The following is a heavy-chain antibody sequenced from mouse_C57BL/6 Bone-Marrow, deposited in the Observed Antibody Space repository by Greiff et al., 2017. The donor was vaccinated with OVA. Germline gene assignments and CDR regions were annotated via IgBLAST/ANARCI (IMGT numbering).Heavy chain of an antibody. CDR3: ARSNSHYYYGSSPYWYFDV. CDR2: IYPGDGDT. CDR1: GYAFSSSW. V-gene: IGHV1-82*01. D-gene: IGHD1-1*01. Sequence: VQLQQSGPELVKPGASVKISCKASGYAFSSSWMNWVKQRPGKGLEWIGRIYPGDGDTNYNGKFKGKATLTADKSSSTAYMQLSSLTSEYYAVYFCARSNSHYYYGSSPYWYFDVWGTGTTVTVSS. J-gene: IGHJ1*03.